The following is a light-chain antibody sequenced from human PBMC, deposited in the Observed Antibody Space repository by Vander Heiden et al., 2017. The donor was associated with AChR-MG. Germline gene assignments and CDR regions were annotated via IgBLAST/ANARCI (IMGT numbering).Light chain of an antibody. Sequence: EIVLTQSPGTLSLSPGERATLSCRASQSVSSSYLAWYQQKPGQAPRLLIYGASSRATGIPDRFSGSGSGTDFTLTISRLEPEDFAVYYCQQYHRAFGQGTKVEIK. CDR3: QQYHRA. J-gene: IGKJ1*01. CDR2: GAS. V-gene: IGKV3-20*01. CDR1: QSVSSSY.